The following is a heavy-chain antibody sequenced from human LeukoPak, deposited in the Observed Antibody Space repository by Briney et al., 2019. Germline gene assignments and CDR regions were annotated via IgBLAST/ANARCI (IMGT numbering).Heavy chain of an antibody. CDR1: GGSISSSSYY. CDR2: IYYSGST. Sequence: SETLSLTCTVSGGSISSSSYYRGWIRQPPGKGLEWIGSIYYSGSTYYNPSLKGRVTISVDTSKNQFSLKLSSVTAADTAVYYCARSTLYYYDSSGYYDYWGQGTLVTVSS. J-gene: IGHJ4*02. CDR3: ARSTLYYYDSSGYYDY. V-gene: IGHV4-39*01. D-gene: IGHD3-22*01.